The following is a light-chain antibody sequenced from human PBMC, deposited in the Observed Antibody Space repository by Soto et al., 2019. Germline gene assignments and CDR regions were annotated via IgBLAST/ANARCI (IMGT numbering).Light chain of an antibody. V-gene: IGKV1-5*01. CDR3: QHYHSFSIT. CDR1: QNISIW. CDR2: DSS. Sequence: DIQMTQSPSTLSASVGDRVTITCRASQNISIWLAWYQQRPGRAPRLLIYDSSSLESGVPSTFSGSGSGTEFSLNISNLRPDDFATYYCQHYHSFSITFGQGTRLEIK. J-gene: IGKJ5*01.